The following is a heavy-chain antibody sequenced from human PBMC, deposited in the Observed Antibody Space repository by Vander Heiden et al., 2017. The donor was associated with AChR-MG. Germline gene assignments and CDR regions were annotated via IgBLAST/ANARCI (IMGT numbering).Heavy chain of an antibody. D-gene: IGHD3-22*01. CDR2: INHSGST. V-gene: IGHV4-34*01. Sequence: QLQLQQWGAGLLKPSETLSLTCAAYGGSFSGYYWSWIRQPPGKWLEWIGEINHSGSTNYNPSLKSRVTISVDTSKNQFSLKLSSVTAADTAVYYCARVFISRWDPQRHSSGYADYWGQGTLVTVSS. CDR3: ARVFISRWDPQRHSSGYADY. CDR1: GGSFSGYY. J-gene: IGHJ4*02.